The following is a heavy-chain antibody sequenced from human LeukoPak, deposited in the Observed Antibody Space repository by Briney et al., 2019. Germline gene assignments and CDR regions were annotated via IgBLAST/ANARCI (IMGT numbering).Heavy chain of an antibody. CDR1: RGTFTSYA. J-gene: IGHJ3*02. V-gene: IGHV1-69*04. Sequence: SVKVSCKASRGTFTSYAISWVRQAPGQGLEWMGRIIPIFGIANYAQKFQGRVTITADKSTSTAYMWLSSLRSEDTAVYYCARAAVPAAKNDAFEIWGQGTMVTVSS. CDR3: ARAAVPAAKNDAFEI. D-gene: IGHD2-2*01. CDR2: IIPIFGIA.